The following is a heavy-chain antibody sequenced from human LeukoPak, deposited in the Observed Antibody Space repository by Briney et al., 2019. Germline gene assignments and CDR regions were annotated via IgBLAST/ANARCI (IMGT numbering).Heavy chain of an antibody. Sequence: GGSLRLSCAASGFTFDDYGMSWVRQAPGKGREWVSGINWNGGSTGYADSVKGRFTISRDNAKNSLYLQMNSLRAEDTALYYCARIQKSSHGITIFGVVITSYYFDYWGQGTLVTVSS. CDR1: GFTFDDYG. CDR2: INWNGGST. V-gene: IGHV3-20*04. D-gene: IGHD3-3*01. J-gene: IGHJ4*02. CDR3: ARIQKSSHGITIFGVVITSYYFDY.